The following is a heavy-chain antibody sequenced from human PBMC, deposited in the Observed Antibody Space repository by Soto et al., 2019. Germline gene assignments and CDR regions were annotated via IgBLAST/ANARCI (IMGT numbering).Heavy chain of an antibody. CDR2: IYYSGST. CDR1: GGSISSGGYY. J-gene: IGHJ4*02. D-gene: IGHD3-22*01. CDR3: ARVDRTLYDSSGYYHY. V-gene: IGHV4-31*03. Sequence: PSETLSLTCTVSGGSISSGGYYWSWIRQHPGKGLEWIGYIYYSGSTYYNPSLKSRVTISVDTSKNQFSLKLSSVTAADTAVYYCARVDRTLYDSSGYYHYWGQGTLVTVSS.